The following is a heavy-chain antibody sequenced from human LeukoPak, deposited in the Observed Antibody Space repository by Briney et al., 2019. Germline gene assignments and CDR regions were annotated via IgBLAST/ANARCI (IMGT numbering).Heavy chain of an antibody. D-gene: IGHD6-25*01. CDR3: ARQGGGFWYFDL. CDR1: GGSIRSYY. V-gene: IGHV4-59*08. Sequence: SETLSLTCTVSGGSIRSYYWSWIREPPGKGLEWIGYIYYSGSTNYNPSLKSRVTISVDTSKNQFSLKLSSVTAADTAVYYCARQGGGFWYFDLWGLGTLVTVSS. J-gene: IGHJ2*01. CDR2: IYYSGST.